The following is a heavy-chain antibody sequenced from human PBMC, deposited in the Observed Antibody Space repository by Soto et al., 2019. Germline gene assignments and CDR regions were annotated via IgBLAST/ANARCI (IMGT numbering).Heavy chain of an antibody. J-gene: IGHJ4*02. Sequence: GGSLRLSCAASGFTFSSYGMHWVRQAPGKGLEWVAVIWYDGSNKYYADSVKGRFTISRDNSKNTLYLQMNSLRAEDTAVYYCARGHPIAARWYYYTHFDYWGQGTLVTVSS. D-gene: IGHD6-13*01. CDR3: ARGHPIAARWYYYTHFDY. CDR2: IWYDGSNK. CDR1: GFTFSSYG. V-gene: IGHV3-33*01.